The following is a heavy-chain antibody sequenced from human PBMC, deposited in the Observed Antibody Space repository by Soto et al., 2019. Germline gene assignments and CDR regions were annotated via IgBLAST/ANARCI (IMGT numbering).Heavy chain of an antibody. CDR3: ARGRLSEYFSDGMSYYGPLFDK. Sequence: RASVKVSCKTYGYTFTGYYMHWVRQAPGQGPEWMGWINPSSGGTNYAQKFQEWVTMTRDTSTNTVYMELNRLRSDDTAVYYCARGRLSEYFSDGMSYYGPLFDKWGQGTLVTVSS. CDR1: GYTFTGYY. CDR2: INPSSGGT. J-gene: IGHJ4*02. D-gene: IGHD3-22*01. V-gene: IGHV1-2*04.